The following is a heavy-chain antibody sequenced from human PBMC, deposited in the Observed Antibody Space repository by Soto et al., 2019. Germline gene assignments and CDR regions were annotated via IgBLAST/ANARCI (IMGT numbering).Heavy chain of an antibody. CDR2: ISPYNGNT. V-gene: IGHV1-18*01. CDR3: ARDGDRCTSTRCSPWPDTHVDL. Sequence: QVQLVQSGDEVKKPGASVKVSCKASGYTFTNYGISWVRQAPGQGLEWMGWISPYNGNTKYPQKLQGRVTMTTDTSTRTSYMELRSLRSDATAVYFCARDGDRCTSTRCSPWPDTHVDLWGRGTLVTVSS. CDR1: GYTFTNYG. J-gene: IGHJ2*01. D-gene: IGHD2-2*01.